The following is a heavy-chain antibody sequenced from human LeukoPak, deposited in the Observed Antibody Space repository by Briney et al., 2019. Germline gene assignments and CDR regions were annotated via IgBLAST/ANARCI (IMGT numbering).Heavy chain of an antibody. V-gene: IGHV3-9*01. CDR3: AKDRATAPGGDAFDI. J-gene: IGHJ3*02. CDR2: ISWNSGSI. CDR1: GFTFDDYA. D-gene: IGHD3-16*01. Sequence: GRSLRLSCAASGFTFDDYAMHWVRQAPGKGLEWVSGISWNSGSIGYADSVKSRFTISRDNAKNSLYLQMNSLRAEDTALYYCAKDRATAPGGDAFDIWGQGTMVTVSS.